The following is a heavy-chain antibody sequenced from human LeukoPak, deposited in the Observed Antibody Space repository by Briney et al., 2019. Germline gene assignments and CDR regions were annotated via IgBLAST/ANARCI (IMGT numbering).Heavy chain of an antibody. CDR1: GFTFSSYG. Sequence: GGSLRLSCAASGFTFSSYGMHWVRQAPGKGLEWVAVISYDGSNKYYADSVKGRFTISRDNSKNTLYLQMNSLRAEDTAVYYCASVGRYDAFDIWGQGTMVTVSS. D-gene: IGHD3-16*02. V-gene: IGHV3-30*03. J-gene: IGHJ3*02. CDR3: ASVGRYDAFDI. CDR2: ISYDGSNK.